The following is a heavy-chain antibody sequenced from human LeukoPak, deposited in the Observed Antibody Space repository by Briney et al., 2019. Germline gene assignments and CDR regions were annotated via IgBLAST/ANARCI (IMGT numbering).Heavy chain of an antibody. Sequence: GGSLRLSCAASGFTVSSNYMSWVRQAPGKGLEWVSVIYSGGSTYYADSVKGRFTISRDNSKNTLYLQMNSLRAEDTAVYYCARPSMVRGVRGWFDPWGQGTLVTVSS. CDR2: IYSGGST. CDR3: ARPSMVRGVRGWFDP. CDR1: GFTVSSNY. V-gene: IGHV3-53*01. D-gene: IGHD3-10*01. J-gene: IGHJ5*02.